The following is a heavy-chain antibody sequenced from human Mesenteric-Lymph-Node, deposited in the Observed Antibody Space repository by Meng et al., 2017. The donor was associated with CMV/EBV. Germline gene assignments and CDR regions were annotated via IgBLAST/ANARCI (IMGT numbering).Heavy chain of an antibody. D-gene: IGHD3-16*01. CDR1: GYSISSGYY. V-gene: IGHV4-38-2*01. Sequence: GSLRLSCGVSGYSISSGYYWGWIRQPPGKGLEWIGTIYHPGTPSYIPSHKSRVTISIDASKNQFSLRLTSVTAADTAIYYCAKGDSLGPHYFDYWGQGALVTVSS. CDR3: AKGDSLGPHYFDY. J-gene: IGHJ4*02. CDR2: IYHPGTP.